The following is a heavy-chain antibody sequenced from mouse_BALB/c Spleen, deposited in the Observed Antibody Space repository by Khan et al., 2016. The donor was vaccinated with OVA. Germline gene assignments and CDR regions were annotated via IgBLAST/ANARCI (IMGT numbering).Heavy chain of an antibody. CDR2: INPHIGET. CDR1: GYSFTGYF. CDR3: ARIYRSDFDY. D-gene: IGHD1-1*01. J-gene: IGHJ2*01. Sequence: VQLKQSGPELVRPGASVKISCTASGYSFTGYFMNWVMQSHGKSLEWIGRINPHIGETFYNQRFKDKATLTVDESSSTAHMELRSLASEDSAFYYCARIYRSDFDYWGQGTTLTVSP. V-gene: IGHV1-20*02.